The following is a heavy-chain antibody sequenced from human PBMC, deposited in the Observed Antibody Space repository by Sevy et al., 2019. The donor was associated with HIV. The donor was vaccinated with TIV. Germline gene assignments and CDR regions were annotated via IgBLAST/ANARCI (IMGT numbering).Heavy chain of an antibody. V-gene: IGHV3-49*04. J-gene: IGHJ4*02. CDR2: LKSDVYGGTV. D-gene: IGHD6-13*01. CDR3: TRWKAAQSIFDY. CDR1: GFTFGDYC. Sequence: GGSLRLSCTASGFTFGDYCMSWVRQAPGKGLEWVAFLKSDVYGGTVDHAESVRGRFVSSRYDSKTIAHLQMNDLKTEDTGVYYCTRWKAAQSIFDYWGQGALVTVSS.